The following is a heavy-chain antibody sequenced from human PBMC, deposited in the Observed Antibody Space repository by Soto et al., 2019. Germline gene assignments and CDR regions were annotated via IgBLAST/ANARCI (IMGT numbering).Heavy chain of an antibody. D-gene: IGHD2-21*01. CDR1: GFTFSNYG. CDR2: ISGSGGRT. CDR3: AKEMIASTLADFFDY. V-gene: IGHV3-23*01. J-gene: IGHJ4*02. Sequence: GGSLRLSCEASGFTFSNYGMTWVRLAPGKGLEWVSTISGSGGRTFYADPVKGRFTISRDNSKNTLYLQMKSLRAEDTAVYYCAKEMIASTLADFFDYWGQGTLVTV.